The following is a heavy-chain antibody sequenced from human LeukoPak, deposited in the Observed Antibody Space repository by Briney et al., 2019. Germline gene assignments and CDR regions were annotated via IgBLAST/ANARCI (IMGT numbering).Heavy chain of an antibody. CDR3: VRGAGGPRNYVLDY. CDR1: GFTFSGYW. V-gene: IGHV3-74*01. Sequence: GGSLRLSCVASGFTFSGYWMHWVRQAPGMGLVWVSRLNSDGTTINYADSVKGRFTISRDNAKNTVYLQMSGLRDDDTALYFCVRGAGGPRNYVLDYWGQGALVSVSS. J-gene: IGHJ4*02. D-gene: IGHD3-10*02. CDR2: LNSDGTTI.